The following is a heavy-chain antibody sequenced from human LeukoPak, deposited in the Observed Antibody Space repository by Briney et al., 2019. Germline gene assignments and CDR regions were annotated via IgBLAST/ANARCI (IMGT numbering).Heavy chain of an antibody. J-gene: IGHJ4*02. CDR1: GFTVSSNE. CDR2: IYSDNT. CDR3: ARRAGAYSYPYDY. D-gene: IGHD4/OR15-4a*01. V-gene: IGHV3-53*01. Sequence: PGGSLRLSCAASGFTVSSNEMSWVRQAPGKGLEWVSFIYSDNTHYSDSVKGRFTISRDNSKNTLYLQMNSLRAEDTAVYYCARRAGAYSYPYDYWGQGTLVTVSS.